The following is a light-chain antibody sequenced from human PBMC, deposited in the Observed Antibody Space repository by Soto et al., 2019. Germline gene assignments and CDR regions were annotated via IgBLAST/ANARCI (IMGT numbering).Light chain of an antibody. CDR1: QGISSY. V-gene: IGKV1-8*01. CDR3: QQYYSYPYT. J-gene: IGKJ2*01. Sequence: AIRMTQSPSSFSASTGDRVTITCRVSQGISSYLAWYQQKPEKAPKLLIYAASTLQSGVPSRFSGSGSGTEFTLTIGCLQSEDFATYYCQQYYSYPYTFGQGTKLEIK. CDR2: AAS.